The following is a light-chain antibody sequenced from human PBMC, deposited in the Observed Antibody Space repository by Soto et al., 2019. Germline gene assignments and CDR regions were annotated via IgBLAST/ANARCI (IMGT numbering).Light chain of an antibody. CDR2: GAS. J-gene: IGKJ2*01. Sequence: EIVMTQSPATLSVSPGERATLSCRASQSVSSNLAWYQQKPGQAPRLLIYGASTRATGIPARFSGSGSGTEFTLTLSSLHSDDFAVYYCHQYNNWPQTFGQGTKLEIK. CDR3: HQYNNWPQT. CDR1: QSVSSN. V-gene: IGKV3-15*01.